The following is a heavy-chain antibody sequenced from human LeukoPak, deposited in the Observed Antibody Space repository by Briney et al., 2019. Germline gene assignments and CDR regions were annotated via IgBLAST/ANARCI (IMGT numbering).Heavy chain of an antibody. D-gene: IGHD5-12*01. CDR2: ISAYNGNT. J-gene: IGHJ5*02. Sequence: GASVKVSCKASGYTFTSYGISWVRQAPGQGLEWMGWISAYNGNTNYAQKFQGRVTITADESTSTAYMELSSLRSEDTAVYYCVKDSGYDIENWFDPWGQGTLVTVSS. V-gene: IGHV1-18*01. CDR1: GYTFTSYG. CDR3: VKDSGYDIENWFDP.